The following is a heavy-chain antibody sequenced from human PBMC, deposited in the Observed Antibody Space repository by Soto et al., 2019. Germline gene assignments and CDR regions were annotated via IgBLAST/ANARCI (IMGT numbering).Heavy chain of an antibody. J-gene: IGHJ2*01. D-gene: IGHD3-16*02. Sequence: KGLEWVAVIWYDGSNKYYADSVKGRFTISRDNSKNTLYLQMNSLRAEDTAVYFFFQAEDGIRDTVTVSAFLLNRSSDL. V-gene: IGHV3-33*01. CDR3: FQAEDGIRDTVTVSAFLLNRSSDL. CDR2: IWYDGSNK.